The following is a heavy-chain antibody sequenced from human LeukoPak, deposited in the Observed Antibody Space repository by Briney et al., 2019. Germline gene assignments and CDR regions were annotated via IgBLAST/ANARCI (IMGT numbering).Heavy chain of an antibody. J-gene: IGHJ6*02. CDR2: INWNSASI. V-gene: IGHV3-9*01. Sequence: GGSLRLSYAASGFTFHDYAMHWVRQAPGKGLEWVSGINWNSASIGYADSVKGRFTISRDNAKNSLYLQMNSLRAEDTALYYCVKVRVPVGRYYYYYALDVWGQGTTVTVSS. CDR1: GFTFHDYA. D-gene: IGHD2-2*01. CDR3: VKVRVPVGRYYYYYALDV.